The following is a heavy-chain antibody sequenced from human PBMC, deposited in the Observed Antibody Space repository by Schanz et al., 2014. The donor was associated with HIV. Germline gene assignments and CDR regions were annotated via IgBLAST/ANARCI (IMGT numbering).Heavy chain of an antibody. CDR2: INSDGSST. J-gene: IGHJ5*01. CDR3: ARDKSNLGMDS. CDR1: GFIFNDFA. V-gene: IGHV3-74*01. Sequence: EVQLLESGGGVVQPRRSLRLSCAASGFIFNDFAMHWVHQAPGKGLVWVSRINSDGSSTNYADSVKGRFTTSRDNAKNSLYLQMNTLRADDTAVYYCARDKSNLGMDSWGQGTLVTVSS.